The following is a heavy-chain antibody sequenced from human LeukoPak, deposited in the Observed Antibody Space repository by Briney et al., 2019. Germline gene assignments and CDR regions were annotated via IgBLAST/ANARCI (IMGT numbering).Heavy chain of an antibody. CDR1: GFTFSSYW. D-gene: IGHD1-26*01. Sequence: GGSLRLSCAASGFTFSSYWMHWVRQAPGKGLEWVAVISYDGSNKYYADSVKGRFTISRDNSKNTLYLQMNSLRAEDTAVYYCARDYLVDPTARAFDIWGQGTMVTVSS. V-gene: IGHV3-30*03. CDR2: ISYDGSNK. CDR3: ARDYLVDPTARAFDI. J-gene: IGHJ3*02.